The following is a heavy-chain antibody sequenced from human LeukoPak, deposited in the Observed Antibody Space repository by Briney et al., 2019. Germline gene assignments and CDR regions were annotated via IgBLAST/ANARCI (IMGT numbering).Heavy chain of an antibody. Sequence: PGGSLRLSCAASGFTFSSYAMSWVRQAPGKGLEWVSAISGSGGSTYYADSVRGRFTISRDNSKNTLYLQMNSLRADDTAVYYCAKHPKVGATYYFDYWGQGTLVTVSS. CDR1: GFTFSSYA. J-gene: IGHJ4*02. V-gene: IGHV3-23*01. CDR2: ISGSGGST. CDR3: AKHPKVGATYYFDY. D-gene: IGHD1-26*01.